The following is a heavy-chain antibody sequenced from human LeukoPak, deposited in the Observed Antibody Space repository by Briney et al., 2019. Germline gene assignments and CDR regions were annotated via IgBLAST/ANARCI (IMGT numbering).Heavy chain of an antibody. V-gene: IGHV1-69*04. D-gene: IGHD3-22*01. CDR2: IIPILGIA. CDR1: GGTFISYA. Sequence: AASVTVSCKASGGTFISYAISWVRQAPGQGLEWMGRIIPILGIANYAQKFQGRVTITADKSTSTAYMELSSLRSEDTAVYYCARVPYCYDSSGYSYGMDVWGQGTTVTVSS. J-gene: IGHJ6*02. CDR3: ARVPYCYDSSGYSYGMDV.